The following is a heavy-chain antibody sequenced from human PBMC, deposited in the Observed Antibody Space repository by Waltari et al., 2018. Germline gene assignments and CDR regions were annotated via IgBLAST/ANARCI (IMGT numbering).Heavy chain of an antibody. J-gene: IGHJ4*02. D-gene: IGHD2-2*01. CDR2: IYHSGST. V-gene: IGHV4-30-2*01. CDR1: GGSISSGGYS. Sequence: QLQLQESGSGLVKPSQTLSLTCAVSGGSISSGGYSWSWIRQPPGKGLEWIGYIYHSGSTYYNPSLKSRVTISVDRSKNQFSLKLSSVTAADTAVYYCASAPLDCSSTSCYAFDYWGQGTLVTVSS. CDR3: ASAPLDCSSTSCYAFDY.